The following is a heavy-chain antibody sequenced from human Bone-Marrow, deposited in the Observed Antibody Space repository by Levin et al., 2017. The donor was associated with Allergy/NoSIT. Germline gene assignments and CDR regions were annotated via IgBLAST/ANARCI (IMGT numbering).Heavy chain of an antibody. V-gene: IGHV2-5*02. J-gene: IGHJ4*02. CDR3: AHMAKYAFYSDKWFFDY. Sequence: KGSGPTLVKPTQTLTLTCTFSGFTLSSGVAVAWIRQPPGQALEWLSLIYWDDDTRHSPSLKTRVAITKDTLKNQVVLTVTSVDPVDTATYYCAHMAKYAFYSDKWFFDYWGPGILVTVSS. D-gene: IGHD4-17*01. CDR2: IYWDDDT. CDR1: GFTLSSGVA.